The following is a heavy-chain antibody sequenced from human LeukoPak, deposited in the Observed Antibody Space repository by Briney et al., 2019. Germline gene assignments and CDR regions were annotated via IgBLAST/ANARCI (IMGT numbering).Heavy chain of an antibody. D-gene: IGHD6-13*01. CDR3: ARSVAAADPFDY. V-gene: IGHV1-69*05. Sequence: GSSVKVSCKASGGTFSSYAISRVRQAPGQGLEWMGGIIPIFGTANYAQKFQGRVTITTDESTSTAYMELSSLRSEDTAVYYCARSVAAADPFDYWGQGTLVTVSS. J-gene: IGHJ4*02. CDR1: GGTFSSYA. CDR2: IIPIFGTA.